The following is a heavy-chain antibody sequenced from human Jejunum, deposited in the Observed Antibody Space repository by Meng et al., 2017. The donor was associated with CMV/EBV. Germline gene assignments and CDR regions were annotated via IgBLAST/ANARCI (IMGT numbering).Heavy chain of an antibody. J-gene: IGHJ4*02. Sequence: YAMSWVSLAPGSVLECVSVIYGGGSSAYYADSVKGQFTISRDNSKHTLYLQMNSLRAEDTAVYYCAKDRGDCRSTTCYVENFFDSWGQGTLVTVSS. CDR2: IYGGGSSA. V-gene: IGHV3-23*03. CDR3: AKDRGDCRSTTCYVENFFDS. CDR1: YA. D-gene: IGHD2-2*01.